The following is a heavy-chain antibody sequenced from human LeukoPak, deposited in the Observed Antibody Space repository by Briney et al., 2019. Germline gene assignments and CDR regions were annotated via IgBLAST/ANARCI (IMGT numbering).Heavy chain of an antibody. V-gene: IGHV3-23*01. CDR2: ISGGGGST. CDR1: GFTFTSYS. Sequence: GGSLRLSCAASGFTFTSYSMNWVRQAPGKGLEWVSTISGGGGSTYYADSVKGRFTISRDNSKNTLYLQMNSLRAEDTAVYYCATETTVTGEFDYWGQGTLVTVSS. J-gene: IGHJ4*02. D-gene: IGHD4-11*01. CDR3: ATETTVTGEFDY.